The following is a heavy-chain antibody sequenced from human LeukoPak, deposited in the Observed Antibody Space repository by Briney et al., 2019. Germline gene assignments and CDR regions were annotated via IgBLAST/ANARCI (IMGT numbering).Heavy chain of an antibody. D-gene: IGHD2-15*01. CDR3: ARGNGYCSGGSCYPAKYYYYYYGMDV. J-gene: IGHJ6*04. V-gene: IGHV1-69*06. CDR1: GGTFSSYA. CDR2: IIPIFGTA. Sequence: SVKLSCKASGGTFSSYAISWVRQAPGQGLEWMGGIIPIFGTANYAQKFQGRVTITADKSTSTAYMELSSLRSEDTAVYYCARGNGYCSGGSCYPAKYYYYYYGMDVWGKGTTVTVSS.